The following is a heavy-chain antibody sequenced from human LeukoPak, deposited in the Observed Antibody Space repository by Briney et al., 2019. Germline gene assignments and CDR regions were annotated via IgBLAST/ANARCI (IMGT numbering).Heavy chain of an antibody. CDR1: GGSFSGYY. Sequence: SETLSLTCAVYGGSFSGYYWSWLRQPPGKGLEWLGEINHSGSTNYDPSLKSRVTISVDTSKNQFSLKLSSVTAADTAVYYCARDVRTPDRTAFSSGWSDLWGGYYFDYWGQGTLVTVSS. CDR3: ARDVRTPDRTAFSSGWSDLWGGYYFDY. V-gene: IGHV4-34*01. CDR2: INHSGST. J-gene: IGHJ4*02. D-gene: IGHD6-19*01.